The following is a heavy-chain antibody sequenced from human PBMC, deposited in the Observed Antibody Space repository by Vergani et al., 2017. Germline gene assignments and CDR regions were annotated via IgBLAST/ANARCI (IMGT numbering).Heavy chain of an antibody. Sequence: QVQLVESGGVVVQPGGSLRLSCIASGFTFRIYGMHWVRQAPGKGLEWVSFIRYDGSSEYYGDSVKGRFTISRDKSQNTVNLQMNSLRTEDTAVYFCANSVIAGNVGVAYFGMDVWGRGTTVTVSS. CDR1: GFTFRIYG. J-gene: IGHJ6*02. CDR2: IRYDGSSE. CDR3: ANSVIAGNVGVAYFGMDV. D-gene: IGHD2/OR15-2a*01. V-gene: IGHV3-30*02.